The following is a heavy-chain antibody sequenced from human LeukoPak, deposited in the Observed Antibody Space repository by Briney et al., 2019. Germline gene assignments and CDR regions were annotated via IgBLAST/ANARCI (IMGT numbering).Heavy chain of an antibody. Sequence: ASVKVSCKVSGYTLTELSMHWVRQAPGKGLEWMGGFDPEDGETIYAQKFQGRVTMTEDTSTDTAYMELSSLRSEDTAVYYCARVPYCSSTSCYTGYYYYYYYMDVWGKGTTVTVSS. D-gene: IGHD2-2*02. CDR3: ARVPYCSSTSCYTGYYYYYYYMDV. CDR2: FDPEDGET. CDR1: GYTLTELS. J-gene: IGHJ6*03. V-gene: IGHV1-24*01.